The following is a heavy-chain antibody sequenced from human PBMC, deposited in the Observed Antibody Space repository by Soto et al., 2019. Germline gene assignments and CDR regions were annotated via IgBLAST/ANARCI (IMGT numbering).Heavy chain of an antibody. CDR1: GFTFSSYG. J-gene: IGHJ6*02. CDR2: IWYDGSNK. Sequence: GGSLRLSCAASGFTFSSYGMHWVRQAPGKGLEWVAVIWYDGSNKYYADSVKGRFTISRDNSKNTLYLQMNSLRAEDTAVYYWASEVTIAARPDIDQHYYYGIDVWGQGTTVTVSS. CDR3: ASEVTIAARPDIDQHYYYGIDV. D-gene: IGHD6-6*01. V-gene: IGHV3-33*01.